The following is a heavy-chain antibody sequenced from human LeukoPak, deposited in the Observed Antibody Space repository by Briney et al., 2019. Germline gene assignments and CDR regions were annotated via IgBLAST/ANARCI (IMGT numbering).Heavy chain of an antibody. CDR3: ARDRSNIVVVPASDYFDY. CDR2: ITADSRTI. D-gene: IGHD2-2*01. Sequence: GGSLRLSCAASGFTFSDYSMNWVRQAPGKGLEWVSYITADSRTIYYADSVKGRFTISRDNAKNSLYLQMNSLRAEDTAVYYCARDRSNIVVVPASDYFDYWGQGTLVTVSS. J-gene: IGHJ4*02. CDR1: GFTFSDYS. V-gene: IGHV3-48*04.